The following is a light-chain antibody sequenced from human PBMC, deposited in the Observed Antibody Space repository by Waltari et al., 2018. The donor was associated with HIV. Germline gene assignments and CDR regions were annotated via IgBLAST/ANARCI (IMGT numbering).Light chain of an antibody. CDR1: SSHLGNNY. J-gene: IGLJ2*01. V-gene: IGLV1-51*01. CDR3: GTWDSSLSAGV. CDR2: DNN. Sequence: QSVLTQPPSVSAAPGQKVTIPCSGSSSHLGNNYVPWYQQLPGTAPKLLIYDNNKRPSGIPDRFSGSKSGTSATLGITGLQTGDEADYYCGTWDSSLSAGVFGGGTKLTVL.